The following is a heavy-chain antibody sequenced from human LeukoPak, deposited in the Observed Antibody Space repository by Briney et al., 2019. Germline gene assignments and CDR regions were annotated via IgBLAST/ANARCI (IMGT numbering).Heavy chain of an antibody. J-gene: IGHJ3*02. CDR1: GFTFSTYE. Sequence: GGSLRLSCAASGFTFSTYEMNWVRQAPGKGLEWVSYISSGGSTIYYAAAVKGRFTISRDNAKLSLYLKMNSLRAEDTAVYYCARDGLLWFGGTKGDAFDMRGQGTMVTVSS. D-gene: IGHD3-10*01. CDR2: ISSGGSTI. V-gene: IGHV3-48*03. CDR3: ARDGLLWFGGTKGDAFDM.